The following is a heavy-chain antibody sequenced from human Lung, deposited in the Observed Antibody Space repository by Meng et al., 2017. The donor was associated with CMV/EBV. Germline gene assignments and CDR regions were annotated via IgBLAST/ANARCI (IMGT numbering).Heavy chain of an antibody. V-gene: IGHV3-9*01. J-gene: IGHJ4*02. CDR1: GFKFNDYA. D-gene: IGHD6-19*01. CDR2: ISWKIGD. CDR3: VKDTGARIGVAGTALDH. Sequence: LTXAASGFKFNDYAMHWVRQVPGKGLEWVSGISWKIGDGYADSVKGRFIISRDNVKNSVYLQMNSVRLEDTALYFCVKDTGARIGVAGTALDHWGQGXVVTVSS.